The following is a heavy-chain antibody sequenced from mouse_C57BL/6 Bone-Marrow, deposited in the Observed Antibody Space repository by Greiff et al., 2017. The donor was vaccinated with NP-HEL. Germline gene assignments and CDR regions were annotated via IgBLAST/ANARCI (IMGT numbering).Heavy chain of an antibody. V-gene: IGHV1-7*01. CDR3: ASSDYYGSSYEGYWYFDV. D-gene: IGHD1-1*01. J-gene: IGHJ1*03. Sequence: QVQLQQSGAELAKPGASVKLSCKASGYTFTSYWMHWVKQRPGQGLEWIGYINPSSGYTKYNQKFKDKDTLTADKSSSKAYMQLSSLTYEDSAVYYCASSDYYGSSYEGYWYFDVWGTGTTVTVSS. CDR1: GYTFTSYW. CDR2: INPSSGYT.